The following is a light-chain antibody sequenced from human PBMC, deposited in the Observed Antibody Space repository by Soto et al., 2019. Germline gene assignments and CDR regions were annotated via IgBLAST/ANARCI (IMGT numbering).Light chain of an antibody. V-gene: IGLV1-44*01. CDR2: SNN. CDR1: SSNIGSNT. CDR3: AAWDDSLNGPV. Sequence: QSALTQPPSASGTPGQRVTISCSGSSSNIGSNTVNWYQQLPGTAPKLLIYSNNRRPSGVPDRFSGSKSGTSASLAISGLQSEDEDDYYCAAWDDSLNGPVFGGGTKVTVL. J-gene: IGLJ2*01.